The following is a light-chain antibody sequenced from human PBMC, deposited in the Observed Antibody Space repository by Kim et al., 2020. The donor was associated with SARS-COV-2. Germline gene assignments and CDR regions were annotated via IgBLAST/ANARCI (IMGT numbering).Light chain of an antibody. V-gene: IGLV3-10*01. CDR3: YSTDSSGNHRV. CDR2: EDS. Sequence: PGQTARITGAGDALTKKYAYWYQQKTGQAPVLVIYEDSKRPSGIPERFSGSSSGTMATLTISGAQVEDEADYYCYSTDSSGNHRVFGGGTKLTVL. J-gene: IGLJ3*02. CDR1: ALTKKY.